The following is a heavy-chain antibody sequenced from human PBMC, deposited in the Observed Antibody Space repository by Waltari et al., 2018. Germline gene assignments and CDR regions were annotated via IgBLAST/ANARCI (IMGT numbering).Heavy chain of an antibody. CDR2: IYPSDSDT. J-gene: IGHJ4*02. V-gene: IGHV5-51*01. Sequence: EVQLVQSGAEVKKPGESLKISCKGSGYTFSTYWIAWVRQMPGQGLEWMGIIYPSDSDTRYSPSFQGQVSISADKSISTAYLQWSSLKASDTAIYYCARRSGVASHGGFENWGQGTLLTVSS. CDR1: GYTFSTYW. CDR3: ARRSGVASHGGFEN. D-gene: IGHD3-3*01.